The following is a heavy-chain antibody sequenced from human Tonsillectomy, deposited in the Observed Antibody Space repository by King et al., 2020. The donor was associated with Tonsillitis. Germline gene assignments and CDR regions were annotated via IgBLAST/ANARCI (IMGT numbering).Heavy chain of an antibody. CDR3: ARAGVRGARMGFDM. CDR1: GDSIGTYY. J-gene: IGHJ3*02. V-gene: IGHV4-4*07. Sequence: VQLQESGPGLVQPSGTLSLTCYVSGDSIGTYYWSWIRQSAGKGLEWVGRIHSSGNTNSNPSVKSRVTMSVDTSKNLFSLKLTAVSAADTAVYYCARAGVRGARMGFDMWGPGTMVTVSS. CDR2: IHSSGNT. D-gene: IGHD3-10*01.